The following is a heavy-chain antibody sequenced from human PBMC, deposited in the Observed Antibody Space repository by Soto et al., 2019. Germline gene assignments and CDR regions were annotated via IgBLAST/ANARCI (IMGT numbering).Heavy chain of an antibody. D-gene: IGHD3-22*01. CDR2: IIPIFGTA. Sequence: SVKVSCKASGGTFSSYAISWVRQAPGQGLEWMGGIIPIFGTANYAQKFQGRVTITADKSTSTAYMELSSLRSEDTAVYYCARSYYYDSSGYYLFDYWGQGTLVTVSS. V-gene: IGHV1-69*06. CDR3: ARSYYYDSSGYYLFDY. CDR1: GGTFSSYA. J-gene: IGHJ4*02.